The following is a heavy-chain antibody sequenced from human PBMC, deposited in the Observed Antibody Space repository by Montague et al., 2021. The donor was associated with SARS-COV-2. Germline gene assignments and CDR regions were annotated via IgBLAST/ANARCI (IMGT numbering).Heavy chain of an antibody. J-gene: IGHJ5*02. Sequence: SETLSLTCTVSGGSISSYYWSWIRQSAGKGLEWIGRIHTSGSTDYNPSLNSRVTMSVDTSKNQFSLKLSSVTAADTAVYYCARDRFIAGGRLPHGFDPWGQGTLVTVSS. CDR3: ARDRFIAGGRLPHGFDP. CDR1: GGSISSYY. V-gene: IGHV4-4*07. CDR2: IHTSGST. D-gene: IGHD6-13*01.